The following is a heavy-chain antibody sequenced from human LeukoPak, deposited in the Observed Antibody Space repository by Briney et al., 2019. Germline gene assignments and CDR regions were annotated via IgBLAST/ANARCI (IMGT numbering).Heavy chain of an antibody. CDR3: ASGGASSHSIMDV. D-gene: IGHD3-10*01. V-gene: IGHV1-69*01. J-gene: IGHJ6*03. CDR1: GDTFNTHA. Sequence: SVKVSCKASGDTFNTHAITWVRQAPGQGLEWMGVVIPIFGRANYAQKFQGSVTITSEESTSTAYMELSSPRSEDTAVYYCASGGASSHSIMDVWGKGTTVTVSS. CDR2: VIPIFGRA.